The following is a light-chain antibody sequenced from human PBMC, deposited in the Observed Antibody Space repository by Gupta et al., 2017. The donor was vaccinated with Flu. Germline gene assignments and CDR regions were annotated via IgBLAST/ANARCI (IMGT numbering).Light chain of an antibody. CDR2: AAS. CDR1: QTIDKY. J-gene: IGKJ2*01. V-gene: IGKV1-39*01. Sequence: DILMPQPPSSLSASVGDRVTITCRASQTIDKYLNWYQQKPGTAPRLLIYAASTLQRGVPSRFSGDGAGRDFTLTISSLRPEDFATYYCQPSDRTPYTFGRGTKVDIK. CDR3: QPSDRTPYT.